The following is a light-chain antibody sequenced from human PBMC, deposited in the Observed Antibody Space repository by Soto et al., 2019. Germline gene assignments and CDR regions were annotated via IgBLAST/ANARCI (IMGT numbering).Light chain of an antibody. CDR2: AAT. Sequence: DIQMTQSPASVSAAVGYRVTIPCRASQGVSTWVAWFQQKPGQAPNLLIHAATVLQSGVPSRFSGSGSGTEFTLTISSLQPEDSATYYCQQANSFPVTFGQGTKVDI. V-gene: IGKV1D-12*01. J-gene: IGKJ2*01. CDR3: QQANSFPVT. CDR1: QGVSTW.